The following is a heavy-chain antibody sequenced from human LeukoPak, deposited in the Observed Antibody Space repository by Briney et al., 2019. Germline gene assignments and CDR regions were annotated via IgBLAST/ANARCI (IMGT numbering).Heavy chain of an antibody. V-gene: IGHV5-51*01. CDR2: IYPGHSDT. CDR1: GYSFTSYW. D-gene: IGHD2-15*01. J-gene: IGHJ5*02. CDR3: ARSPSDIVNWFDP. Sequence: GESLKISCKGSGYSFTSYWIGWVRQMPGKGLEWMGIIYPGHSDTRYSPSFQGQVTISADKSISTAYLQWSSLKASDTAMYYRARSPSDIVNWFDPWGQGTLVTVSS.